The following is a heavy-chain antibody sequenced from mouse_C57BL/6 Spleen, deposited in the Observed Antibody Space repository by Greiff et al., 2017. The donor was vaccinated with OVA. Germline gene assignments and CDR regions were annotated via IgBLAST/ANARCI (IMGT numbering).Heavy chain of an antibody. CDR3: TRWGLGGAWFAY. Sequence: VQLQQSGAELVRPGASVTLSCKASGYTFTDYEMHWVKQTPVHGLEWIGAIDPETGGTAYNQKFKGKAILTADKSSSTAYLELRSLTSEDSAVYYGTRWGLGGAWFAYWGQGTLVTVSA. CDR1: GYTFTDYE. J-gene: IGHJ3*01. V-gene: IGHV1-15*01. CDR2: IDPETGGT. D-gene: IGHD3-3*01.